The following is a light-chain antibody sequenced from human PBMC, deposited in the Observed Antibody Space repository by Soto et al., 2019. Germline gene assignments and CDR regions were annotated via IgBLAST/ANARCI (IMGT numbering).Light chain of an antibody. CDR1: SSNIGNNY. CDR2: ENN. J-gene: IGLJ3*02. Sequence: QSVLTQPPSVSAAPGQKVTISCSGSSSNIGNNYVSWYQQLPGTAPKLLIYENNKRPSGIPDRFSGSKSGTSATLGITGLQTGDEADYYCGTWDSSLSAAGVFGGATKLTVL. V-gene: IGLV1-51*02. CDR3: GTWDSSLSAAGV.